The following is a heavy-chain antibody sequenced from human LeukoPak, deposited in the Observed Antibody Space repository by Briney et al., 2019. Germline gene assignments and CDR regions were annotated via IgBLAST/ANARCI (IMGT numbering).Heavy chain of an antibody. V-gene: IGHV1-69*13. CDR3: ARAVTEVRDGYNLYYFDY. CDR1: GGTFSSYA. J-gene: IGHJ4*02. D-gene: IGHD5-24*01. Sequence: EASVKVSCKASGGTFSSYAISWVRQAPGQGLEWMGGIIPIFGTANYAQKFQGRVTITADESTSTAYMELSSLRSEDTAVYYCARAVTEVRDGYNLYYFDYWGQGTLVTVSS. CDR2: IIPIFGTA.